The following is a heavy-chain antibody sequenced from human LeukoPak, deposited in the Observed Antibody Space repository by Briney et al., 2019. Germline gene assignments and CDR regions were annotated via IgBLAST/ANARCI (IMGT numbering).Heavy chain of an antibody. V-gene: IGHV3-33*01. CDR2: IWYDGSNK. CDR1: GFTFSSYG. Sequence: GGSLRLSCAASGFTFSSYGMHWVRQAPGKGLEWVAVIWYDGSNKYYADSVKGRFNISRDNSKNTLYLQTTSLRAEGTAVYYCAREAATDYDFWSGFGGYHYYGMDGWGPGTTGTVSS. J-gene: IGHJ6*02. D-gene: IGHD3-3*01. CDR3: AREAATDYDFWSGFGGYHYYGMDG.